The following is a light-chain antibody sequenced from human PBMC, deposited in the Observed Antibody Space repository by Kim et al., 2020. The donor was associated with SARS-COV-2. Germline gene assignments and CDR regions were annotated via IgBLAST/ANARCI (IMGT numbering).Light chain of an antibody. Sequence: SSELTQDPAVSVALGQTVSITCQGDSLRHYYVSWYQRRPGQAPILVIYGKNNRPSGIPDRLSGSSSGNTASLTITGAQAEDETDYYCQSLDSSGKVVFGGGTQLTVL. CDR1: SLRHYY. CDR2: GKN. V-gene: IGLV3-19*01. CDR3: QSLDSSGKVV. J-gene: IGLJ2*01.